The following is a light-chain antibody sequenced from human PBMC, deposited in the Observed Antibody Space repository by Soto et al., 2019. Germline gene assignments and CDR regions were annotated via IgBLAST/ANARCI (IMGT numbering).Light chain of an antibody. CDR1: QSVSSN. V-gene: IGKV3-20*01. Sequence: EIVMRQSPATLSVSPGERATLSCRASQSVSSNLAWYQQKPGQAPRLLIYGASSRATGIPDRFTGSGSGTDFTLTISRLEPEDFAVYYCQQYGGSPTFGEGTRLEIK. CDR2: GAS. CDR3: QQYGGSPT. J-gene: IGKJ5*01.